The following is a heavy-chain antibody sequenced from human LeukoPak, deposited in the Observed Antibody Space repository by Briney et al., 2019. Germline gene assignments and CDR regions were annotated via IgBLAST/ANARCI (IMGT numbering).Heavy chain of an antibody. CDR2: MNGDGSTI. V-gene: IGHV3-74*01. J-gene: IGHJ4*02. CDR3: ARAGYYRFDY. CDR1: GFTFTGSW. Sequence: GGSLRLSCAASGFTFTGSWMHWVRQVPGKGPLWVARMNGDGSTINYADSVKGRFTISRDDANNMLYLQMNSLKVEDMAVYYCARAGYYRFDYWGQGVLVTVSS. D-gene: IGHD4-17*01.